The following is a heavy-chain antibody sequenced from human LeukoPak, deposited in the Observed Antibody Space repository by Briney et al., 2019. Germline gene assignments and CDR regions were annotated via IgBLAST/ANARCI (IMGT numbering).Heavy chain of an antibody. D-gene: IGHD3-16*01. Sequence: SETLSLTCTVSGGSISSAGHYWSWIRQHPGKGLEWIGYIYYSGSTYYNPSLRSRVTILVDTSKNQFSLTVSSVTAADTAVYYCAREDHVFTYFDYWGQGTIVTVSS. CDR3: AREDHVFTYFDY. V-gene: IGHV4-31*03. J-gene: IGHJ4*02. CDR2: IYYSGST. CDR1: GGSISSAGHY.